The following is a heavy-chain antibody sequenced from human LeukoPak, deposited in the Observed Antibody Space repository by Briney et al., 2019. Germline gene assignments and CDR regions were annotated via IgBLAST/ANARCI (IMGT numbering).Heavy chain of an antibody. Sequence: SETLSLTCTVSGGSINSYYWSWIRQPPGKGLEWIGYIYSSGSTNYNPSLKSRATISVDTSKNQFSLQLSSVTAADTAVYSCARAASVYDGSGYYVDGFDIWGQGTMVTVSS. D-gene: IGHD3-22*01. V-gene: IGHV4-59*01. J-gene: IGHJ3*02. CDR1: GGSINSYY. CDR2: IYSSGST. CDR3: ARAASVYDGSGYYVDGFDI.